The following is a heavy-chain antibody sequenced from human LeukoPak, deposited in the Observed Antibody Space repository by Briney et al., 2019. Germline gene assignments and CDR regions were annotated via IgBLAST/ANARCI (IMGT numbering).Heavy chain of an antibody. J-gene: IGHJ4*02. CDR1: GFTFTNYA. V-gene: IGHV3-23*01. CDR3: AKDPYDSSGHDQGAY. CDR2: ISASGGGT. Sequence: PGGSLRLSCAASGFTFTNYAINWVRQAPGKGLEWVSAISASGGGTYYADSVKGRFTISRDNSKNTLSLQMNSLRADDTAVYYCAKDPYDSSGHDQGAYWGQGTLVTVSS. D-gene: IGHD3-22*01.